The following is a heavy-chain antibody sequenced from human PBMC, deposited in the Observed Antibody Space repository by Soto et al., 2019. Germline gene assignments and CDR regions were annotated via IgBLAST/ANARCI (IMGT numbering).Heavy chain of an antibody. CDR3: ARVTSYDYIWGSYRAGFDY. D-gene: IGHD3-16*02. CDR1: GGSFSGYY. J-gene: IGHJ4*02. Sequence: SETLSLTCAVYGGSFSGYYWSWIRQPPGKGLEWIGEINHSGSTNYNPSLKSRVTISVDTSKNQFSLKLSSVTAADTAVYYCARVTSYDYIWGSYRAGFDYWGQGTLVTVSS. CDR2: INHSGST. V-gene: IGHV4-34*01.